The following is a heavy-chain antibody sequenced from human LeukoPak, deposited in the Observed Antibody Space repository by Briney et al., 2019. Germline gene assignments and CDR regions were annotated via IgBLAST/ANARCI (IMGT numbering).Heavy chain of an antibody. J-gene: IGHJ3*02. CDR1: GYTFTSYG. V-gene: IGHV1-18*01. CDR2: ISAYNGNT. CDR3: ARDGSYKSVGDAFDI. D-gene: IGHD1-26*01. Sequence: ASVKVSCKASGYTFTSYGISWVRQAPGQGLEWMGWISAYNGNTNYAQKLQGRVTMTTDTSTSTAYMELRSLRSDDTAVYYCARDGSYKSVGDAFDIWGQGTMVTVSS.